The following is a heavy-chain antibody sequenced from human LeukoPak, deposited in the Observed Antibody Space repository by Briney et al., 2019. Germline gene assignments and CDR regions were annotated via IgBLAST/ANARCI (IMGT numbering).Heavy chain of an antibody. V-gene: IGHV4-38-2*02. CDR3: ARINHYYDSSGYYYRPCFDY. CDR1: DYSISSSYY. J-gene: IGHJ4*02. CDR2: IYHSGST. Sequence: PSETLSLTCTVSDYSISSSYYWGWIRQPPGKGLEWFGIIYHSGSTYYNPSLKSRVTISVDKSKNQFSLKLSSVTAADTAVYYCARINHYYDSSGYYYRPCFDYWGQGTLVTVSS. D-gene: IGHD3-22*01.